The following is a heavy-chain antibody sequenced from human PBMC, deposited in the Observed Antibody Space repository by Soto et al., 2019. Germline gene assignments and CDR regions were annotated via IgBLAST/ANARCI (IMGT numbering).Heavy chain of an antibody. Sequence: VQLLESGGGLVQPGGSLRLSCAASGFTFSSYAMSWVRQAPGKGLEWVSAISGSGGSTYYADSVKGRFTISRDNSKNTLYLQMNSLRAEDTAVYYCAKDIVLRYFDWLPYGSDYWGQGTLVTVSS. V-gene: IGHV3-23*01. CDR1: GFTFSSYA. D-gene: IGHD3-9*01. J-gene: IGHJ4*02. CDR2: ISGSGGST. CDR3: AKDIVLRYFDWLPYGSDY.